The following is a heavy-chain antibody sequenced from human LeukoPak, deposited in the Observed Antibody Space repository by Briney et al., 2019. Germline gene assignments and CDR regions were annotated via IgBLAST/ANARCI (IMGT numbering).Heavy chain of an antibody. CDR3: AKKGYYDGSGYYMYYFDH. D-gene: IGHD3-22*01. CDR2: ITGSGAST. CDR1: GFTFSNYA. Sequence: GGSLRLSCAASGFTFSNYAMSWVRQAPGKGLEWVSSITGSGASTYYAGSVKGRFTISRDNSKNTLYLQMNSLRAEDTAVYYCAKKGYYDGSGYYMYYFDHWGQGTLVTVSS. J-gene: IGHJ4*02. V-gene: IGHV3-23*01.